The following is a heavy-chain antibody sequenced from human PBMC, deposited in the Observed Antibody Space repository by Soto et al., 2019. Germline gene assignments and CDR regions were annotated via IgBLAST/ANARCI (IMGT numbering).Heavy chain of an antibody. Sequence: GGSLRLSCAASGFTFEDFAMHWVRQVPGKGLEWVSGISWNSGSIEYADSVKGRFTLSRDNAKNVLYLQMKSLKIEDTALYYCAKDAVAVAGPRFDNWGQGTPVTVSS. D-gene: IGHD6-19*01. CDR1: GFTFEDFA. CDR2: ISWNSGSI. J-gene: IGHJ4*02. V-gene: IGHV3-9*01. CDR3: AKDAVAVAGPRFDN.